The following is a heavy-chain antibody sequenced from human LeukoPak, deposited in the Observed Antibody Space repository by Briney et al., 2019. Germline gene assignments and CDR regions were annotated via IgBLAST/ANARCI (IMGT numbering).Heavy chain of an antibody. CDR1: GDSVSSNSAA. CDR2: TYYRSKWYN. CDR3: ARTMTTVMPRADWFDP. J-gene: IGHJ5*02. V-gene: IGHV6-1*01. Sequence: SQTLSLTCAISGDSVSSNSAAWNWIRQSPSRGLEWLGRTYYRSKWYNDYAVSVKSRITINPDTSKNQFSLQPNSVTPEDTAVYYCARTMTTVMPRADWFDPWGQGTLVTVSS. D-gene: IGHD4-11*01.